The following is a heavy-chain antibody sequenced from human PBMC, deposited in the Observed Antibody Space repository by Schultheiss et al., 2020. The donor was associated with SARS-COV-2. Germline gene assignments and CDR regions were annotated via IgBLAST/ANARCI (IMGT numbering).Heavy chain of an antibody. D-gene: IGHD3-3*01. V-gene: IGHV3-30*18. CDR3: AKGLLEWHN. CDR1: GFTFSSYG. J-gene: IGHJ4*02. CDR2: ISYDGSNK. Sequence: GESLKISCAASGFTFSSYGMHWVRQAPGKGLEWVAVISYDGSNKYYADSVKGRFTISRDNSKNTLYLQMNSLRAEDTAVYYCAKGLLEWHNWGQGTLVTVSS.